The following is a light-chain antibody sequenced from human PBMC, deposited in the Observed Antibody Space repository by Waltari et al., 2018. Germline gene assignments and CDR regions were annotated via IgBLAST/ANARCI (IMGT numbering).Light chain of an antibody. V-gene: IGLV2-18*02. J-gene: IGLJ2*01. CDR1: SSDVGLYHR. Sequence: QSALAQPPSVSGSPGQSVPISCPGTSSDVGLYHRFTWYQQPPGTAPKVMIYEVTNRPSGVPDRFSGAKSGNTASLTISGLQPEDEAHYFCASHSNTTAVLFGGGTKVTVL. CDR2: EVT. CDR3: ASHSNTTAVL.